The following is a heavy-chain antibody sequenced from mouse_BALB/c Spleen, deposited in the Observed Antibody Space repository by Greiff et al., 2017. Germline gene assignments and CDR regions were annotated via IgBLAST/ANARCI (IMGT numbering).Heavy chain of an antibody. CDR1: GYAFTNYL. J-gene: IGHJ4*01. V-gene: IGHV1-54*01. CDR3: ARCDYDGAMDY. D-gene: IGHD2-4*01. CDR2: INPGSGGT. Sequence: VQLQQSGAELVRPGTSVKVSCKASGYAFTNYLIEWVKQRPGQGLEWIGVINPGSGGTNYNEKFKGKATLTADKSSSTAYMQLSSLTSDDSAVYFCARCDYDGAMDYWGQGTSVTVSS.